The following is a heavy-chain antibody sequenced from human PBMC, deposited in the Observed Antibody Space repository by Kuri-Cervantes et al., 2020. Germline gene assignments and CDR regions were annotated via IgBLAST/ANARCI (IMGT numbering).Heavy chain of an antibody. V-gene: IGHV4-34*01. CDR2: INHSGST. D-gene: IGHD2-2*01. Sequence: ESLKISCAAYGGSFSGYYWSWMRQPPGKGLEWIGEINHSGSTNYNPSLKSRVSLSVDTSKNQFSLKLTSVTAADAAIYYCARPAYQLLSRTFFDYWGQGTPVTVSS. CDR3: ARPAYQLLSRTFFDY. CDR1: GGSFSGYY. J-gene: IGHJ4*02.